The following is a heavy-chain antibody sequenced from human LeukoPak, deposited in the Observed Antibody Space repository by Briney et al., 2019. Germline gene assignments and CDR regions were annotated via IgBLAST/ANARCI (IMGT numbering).Heavy chain of an antibody. CDR2: INPNSGGT. D-gene: IGHD1-26*01. CDR3: AAPLTGEWELLPDY. Sequence: ASVKVSCKASGYTFTGYYMHWVRQAPGQGLEWMGWINPNSGGTNYAQKFQERVTITRDMSTSTAYMELSSLRSEDTAVYYCAAPLTGEWELLPDYWGQGTLVTVSS. CDR1: GYTFTGYY. J-gene: IGHJ4*02. V-gene: IGHV1-2*02.